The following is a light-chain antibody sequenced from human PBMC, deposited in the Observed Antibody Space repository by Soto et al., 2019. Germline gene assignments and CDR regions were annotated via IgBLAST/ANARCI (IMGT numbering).Light chain of an antibody. Sequence: EIVLTQSPDTLSLSPGERATLSCRASQSVTSSYLAWYQQKPGQAPRLLIFAASNRATGIPDRFSGRGSGTDFTLTIDGLEPEDFAVYSCHQYGASPRTFGEGTKVEIK. J-gene: IGKJ4*02. CDR1: QSVTSSY. CDR3: HQYGASPRT. V-gene: IGKV3-20*01. CDR2: AAS.